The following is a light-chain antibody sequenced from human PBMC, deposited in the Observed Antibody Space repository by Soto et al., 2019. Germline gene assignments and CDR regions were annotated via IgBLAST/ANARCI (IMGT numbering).Light chain of an antibody. V-gene: IGKV1-5*01. CDR3: QQFNSYWWT. Sequence: DIQMTQSPSTLSASVGDRVTITCRASQSISSWLAWYQQKPGKAPKLLIYDASSLESGVPSRFSGSGSGTEFTLTISSLQPDDFGTYYCQQFNSYWWTFGQGTRLEIK. CDR1: QSISSW. J-gene: IGKJ5*01. CDR2: DAS.